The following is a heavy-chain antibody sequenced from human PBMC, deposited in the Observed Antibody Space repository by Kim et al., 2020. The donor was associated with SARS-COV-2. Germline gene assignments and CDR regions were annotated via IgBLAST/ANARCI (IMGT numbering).Heavy chain of an antibody. J-gene: IGHJ5*02. D-gene: IGHD3-10*01. CDR3: AKGPYYYGSGSYPNWFDP. Sequence: KRRLTTSRDNSKNTLYLQMNSLRAEDTAVYYCAKGPYYYGSGSYPNWFDPWGQGTLVTVSS. V-gene: IGHV3-23*01.